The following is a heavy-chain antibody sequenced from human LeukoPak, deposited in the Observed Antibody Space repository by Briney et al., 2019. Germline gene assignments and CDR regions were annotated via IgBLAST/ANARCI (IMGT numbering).Heavy chain of an antibody. CDR2: IKQDGNEK. CDR3: ARGGDIVIMMYGWGLDS. J-gene: IGHJ4*02. V-gene: IGHV3-7*01. D-gene: IGHD2-8*01. CDR1: GFTFNSYW. Sequence: AGGSLRLSCAASGFTFNSYWMSWVRQAPGKGLEWVAHIKQDGNEKYYADSVKGRFTISRDNAMKSLDLQMTSLSAEDTAVYYCARGGDIVIMMYGWGLDSWGQGTLVAVSS.